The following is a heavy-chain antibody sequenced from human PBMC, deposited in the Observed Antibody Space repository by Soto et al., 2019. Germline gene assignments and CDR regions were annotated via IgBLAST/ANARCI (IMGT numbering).Heavy chain of an antibody. CDR1: GGSISGYY. CDR3: ARDQREGNWFDP. J-gene: IGHJ5*02. V-gene: IGHV4-59*01. CDR2: IYQSGST. Sequence: SETLSLTCTFSGGSISGYYWSWIRQPPGKGLEWIGYIYQSGSTHYNPSLKGRVTISVDRSKNQFSLKLSSVTAADTAVYYCARDQREGNWFDPWGHGTLVTVSS.